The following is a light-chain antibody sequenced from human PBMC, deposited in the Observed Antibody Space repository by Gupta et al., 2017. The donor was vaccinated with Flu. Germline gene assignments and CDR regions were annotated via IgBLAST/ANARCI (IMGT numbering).Light chain of an antibody. CDR1: QSIRNN. Sequence: IVLTQFPANVSVSPGERATLSCRASQSIRNNLAWYQQKRGQAPRLLIHDASARATGVPGRFSGSGSGTDFSLIISSLEPEDFAVYYCQQRNNWPLTFGGGTKVEI. CDR3: QQRNNWPLT. CDR2: DAS. J-gene: IGKJ4*02. V-gene: IGKV3-11*01.